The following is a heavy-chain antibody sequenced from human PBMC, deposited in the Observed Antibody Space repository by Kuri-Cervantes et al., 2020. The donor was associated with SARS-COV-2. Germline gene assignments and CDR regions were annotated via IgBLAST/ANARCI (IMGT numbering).Heavy chain of an antibody. CDR1: GYTFTSYD. J-gene: IGHJ4*02. Sequence: ASVKVSCKASGYTFTSYDINWVRQAPGQGLEWMGWMIPYSYNTGYAQKFQGRVTMTRNTSISTAYMELSGLTSEDTAVYLCARTSSGFDYWGQGTLVTVSS. CDR2: MIPYSYNT. D-gene: IGHD3-10*01. CDR3: ARTSSGFDY. V-gene: IGHV1-8*01.